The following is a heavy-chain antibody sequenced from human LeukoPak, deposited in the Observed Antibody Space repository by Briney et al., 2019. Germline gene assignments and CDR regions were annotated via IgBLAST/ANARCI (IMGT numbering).Heavy chain of an antibody. CDR1: GFTVSSNY. CDR2: IYSGGST. V-gene: IGHV3-66*01. D-gene: IGHD4-17*01. J-gene: IGHJ4*02. CDR3: VRVDDYGDYPYYFDS. Sequence: GGSLRLSCAASGFTVSSNYMSWVRQAPGKGLEWVSVIYSGGSTYYADSVKGGFTISRDNSKNTVYLQMNSLRAEDTAVYYCVRVDDYGDYPYYFDSWGQGTLVTVSS.